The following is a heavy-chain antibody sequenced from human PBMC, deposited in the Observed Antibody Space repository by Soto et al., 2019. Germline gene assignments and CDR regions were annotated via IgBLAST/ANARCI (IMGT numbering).Heavy chain of an antibody. D-gene: IGHD2-2*01. CDR3: ARAWDSNCSSTSCSINWFDP. V-gene: IGHV6-1*01. CDR2: TYYRSKWYN. CDR1: GDSVSSNSAA. J-gene: IGHJ5*02. Sequence: HSQTLSLTCAISGDSVSSNSAAWNWIRQSPSRGLEWLGRTYYRSKWYNDYAVSVKSRITINPDTSKNQFSLQLNSVTPEDTAVYYCARAWDSNCSSTSCSINWFDPWGQGALVTVSS.